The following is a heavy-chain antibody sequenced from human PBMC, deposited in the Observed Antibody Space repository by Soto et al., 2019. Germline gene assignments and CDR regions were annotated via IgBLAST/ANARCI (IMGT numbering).Heavy chain of an antibody. J-gene: IGHJ4*02. CDR2: IYYRGST. CDR3: ARGGGIFFGYDILTGYFDY. V-gene: IGHV4-31*03. Sequence: QVQLQESGPGLVKPSQTLSLTCTVSGGSISSGGYYWSWIRQHPGKGLEWIGYIYYRGSTYYNPSLKSRVTISVDTSKNQFSLKLSSVTAADTAVYYCARGGGIFFGYDILTGYFDYWGQGTLVTVSS. CDR1: GGSISSGGYY. D-gene: IGHD3-9*01.